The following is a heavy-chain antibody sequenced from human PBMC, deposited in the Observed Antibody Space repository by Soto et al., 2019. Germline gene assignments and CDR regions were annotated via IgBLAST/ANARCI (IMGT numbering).Heavy chain of an antibody. V-gene: IGHV4-30-4*01. CDR2: IYYSGST. D-gene: IGHD6-19*01. CDR3: ATRTDRIAVAGTHDY. J-gene: IGHJ4*02. Sequence: SETLSLTCTVSGGSISSGDYYLSWIRQPPGKGLEWIGYIYYSGSTYYNPSLKSRVTISVDTSKNQFSLKLSSVTAADTAVYYRATRTDRIAVAGTHDYWGQGTLVTVSS. CDR1: GGSISSGDYY.